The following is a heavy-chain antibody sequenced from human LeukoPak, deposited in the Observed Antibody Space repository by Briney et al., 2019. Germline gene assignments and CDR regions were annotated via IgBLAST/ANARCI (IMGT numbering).Heavy chain of an antibody. D-gene: IGHD2-2*01. CDR3: ARAYRYCSSTSCYSFDY. J-gene: IGHJ4*02. CDR2: INAGNGNT. Sequence: GASVKVSCKASGYTFTSYAMHWVRQAPGQRPQWMGWINAGNGNTKYSQKFQGRVTITRDTSASTAYMELSSLRSEDTAVYYCARAYRYCSSTSCYSFDYWGQGTLVTASS. CDR1: GYTFTSYA. V-gene: IGHV1-3*01.